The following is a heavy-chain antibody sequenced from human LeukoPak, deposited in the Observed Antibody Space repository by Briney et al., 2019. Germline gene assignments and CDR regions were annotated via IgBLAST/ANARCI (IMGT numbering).Heavy chain of an antibody. CDR2: IYFSGST. Sequence: NPSETLSLTCTVSGGSISSNSYYWGWIRQPPGKGLEWIGSIYFSGSTNYNPSLKSRVTISVDTSKNQFSLKLSSVTAADTAIYYCARDRRTGFNHYGMDVWGQGTTVTVSS. V-gene: IGHV4-39*02. CDR3: ARDRRTGFNHYGMDV. CDR1: GGSISSNSYY. J-gene: IGHJ6*02.